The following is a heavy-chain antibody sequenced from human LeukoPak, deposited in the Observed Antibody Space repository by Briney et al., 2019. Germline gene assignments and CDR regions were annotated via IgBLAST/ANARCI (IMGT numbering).Heavy chain of an antibody. CDR2: ISDRSYSI. CDR3: TRDFRWASDY. D-gene: IGHD6-13*01. V-gene: IGHV3-48*01. CDR1: GFTFTSYG. J-gene: IGHJ4*02. Sequence: GGSLRLSCATSGFTFTSYGMNWVRQAPGKGLQWVAHISDRSYSIHYAESVKGRFAISRDNAKKSIYLQMNSLKTEDTAVYYCTRDFRWASDYWGQGTLVTVSS.